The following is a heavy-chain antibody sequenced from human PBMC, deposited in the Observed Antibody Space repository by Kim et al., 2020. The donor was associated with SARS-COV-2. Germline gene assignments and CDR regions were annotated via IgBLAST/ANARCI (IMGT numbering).Heavy chain of an antibody. V-gene: IGHV1-3*04. CDR3: ARGSGWAFDY. Sequence: ASVKVSCKASGYTFINYVMHWVRQASGQWSEWMGLISIGNDNTKFSQKFQGRVTITRDTTASTAYMEQTSLRSEDTAFYYCARGSGWAFDYWCQGTLVTVAS. CDR1: GYTFINYV. D-gene: IGHD6-19*01. J-gene: IGHJ4*02. CDR2: ISIGNDNT.